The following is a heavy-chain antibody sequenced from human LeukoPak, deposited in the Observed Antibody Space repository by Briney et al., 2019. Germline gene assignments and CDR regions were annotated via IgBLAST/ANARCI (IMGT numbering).Heavy chain of an antibody. D-gene: IGHD5-12*01. CDR3: ARHAYSGYEVNWFDP. V-gene: IGHV4-39*01. J-gene: IGHJ5*02. Sequence: SETLSLTCTVSGGSISSSSYYWGWIRQPPGKGLEWIGSICYSGSTYYNPSLKSRVTISVDTSKNQFSLKLSSVTAADTAVYYCARHAYSGYEVNWFDPWGQGTLVTVSS. CDR1: GGSISSSSYY. CDR2: ICYSGST.